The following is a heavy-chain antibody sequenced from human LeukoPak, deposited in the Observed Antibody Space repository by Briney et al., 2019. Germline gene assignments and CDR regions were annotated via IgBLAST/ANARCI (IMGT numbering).Heavy chain of an antibody. CDR2: ISSSGSDV. V-gene: IGHV3-11*04. D-gene: IGHD6-19*01. CDR3: ARGRWLALGL. Sequence: GGSLRLSCAASGFTFSDYYMSWIRQAPGKGLEWVSYISSSGSDVDYADSAEGRFTISRDNAKKSLYLQMNSLRAEDTAVYYCARGRWLALGLWGQGTLATVSS. CDR1: GFTFSDYY. J-gene: IGHJ4*02.